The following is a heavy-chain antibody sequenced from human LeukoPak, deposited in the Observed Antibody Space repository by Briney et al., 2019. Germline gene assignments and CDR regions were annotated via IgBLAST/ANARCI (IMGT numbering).Heavy chain of an antibody. V-gene: IGHV3-9*01. J-gene: IGHJ5*02. CDR3: ARGRRTPVGNWFDP. CDR2: ISWNSGSI. Sequence: GGSLRLSCAASGFTFDDYAMHWVRQAPGKGLEWVSGISWNSGSIGYADSVKGRFTISRDNAKNSLYLQMNSLRAVDTAVYYCARGRRTPVGNWFDPWGQGTLVTVSS. D-gene: IGHD1-26*01. CDR1: GFTFDDYA.